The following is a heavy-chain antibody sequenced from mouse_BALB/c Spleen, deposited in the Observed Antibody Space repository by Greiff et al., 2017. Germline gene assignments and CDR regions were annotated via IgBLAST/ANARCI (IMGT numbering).Heavy chain of an antibody. J-gene: IGHJ3*01. CDR1: GFTFSSYG. CDR2: ISSGGSST. D-gene: IGHD2-3*01. V-gene: IGHV5-6*01. Sequence: EVKVVESGGDLVKPGGSLKLSCAASGFTFSSYGMSWVRQTPDKRLEWVATISSGGSSTYSPDSVKGRFTISRDNAKNTLYLQMSSLKSEDTAMYYCARKDDGYCPFAYWGQGTLVTVSA. CDR3: ARKDDGYCPFAY.